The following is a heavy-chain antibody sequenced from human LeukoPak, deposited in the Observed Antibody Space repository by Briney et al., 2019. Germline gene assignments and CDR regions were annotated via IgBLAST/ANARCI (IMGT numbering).Heavy chain of an antibody. V-gene: IGHV1-8*03. CDR3: ARGWGYCSSTSCYRMDVHDAFDI. CDR2: MNPNSGNT. D-gene: IGHD2-2*02. CDR1: GYTFTSYD. Sequence: VASVKVSCKASGYTFTSYDINWVRQATGQGLEWMGWMNPNSGNTGYAQKFQGRVTITRNTSISTAYMELSSLRSEDTAVYYCARGWGYCSSTSCYRMDVHDAFDIWGQGTMVTVSS. J-gene: IGHJ3*02.